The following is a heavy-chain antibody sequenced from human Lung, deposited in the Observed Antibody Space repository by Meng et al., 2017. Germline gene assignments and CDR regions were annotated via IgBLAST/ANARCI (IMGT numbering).Heavy chain of an antibody. D-gene: IGHD1-26*01. J-gene: IGHJ4*02. CDR3: AGYSGRFPIHFDY. V-gene: IGHV4-4*03. Sequence: QGHLPVTSRELRKPLANLPIPGAVSCGSFRSSRWWTWVRQPPGKGLQWIGEFSYTGRTNYNPSLESQLSMSIDEAKNNISLTLTSVTAADTAVYYCAGYSGRFPIHFDYWGQGALVTVSS. CDR1: CGSFRSSRW. CDR2: FSYTGRT.